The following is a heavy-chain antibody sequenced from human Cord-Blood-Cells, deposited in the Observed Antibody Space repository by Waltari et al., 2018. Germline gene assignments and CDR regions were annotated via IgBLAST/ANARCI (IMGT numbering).Heavy chain of an antibody. CDR3: ATDRPGIAAAGDDSHSLFDY. V-gene: IGHV1-24*01. J-gene: IGHJ4*02. Sequence: QVPLVQSGAEVKKPGASVKVSCKVSGYTLTELSMPWVRQASGKGLEWMGGFDPEDGETIYAQKFQGRVTMTEDTSTDTAYMELSSLRSEDTAVYYCATDRPGIAAAGDDSHSLFDYWGQGTLVTVSS. CDR1: GYTLTELS. CDR2: FDPEDGET. D-gene: IGHD6-13*01.